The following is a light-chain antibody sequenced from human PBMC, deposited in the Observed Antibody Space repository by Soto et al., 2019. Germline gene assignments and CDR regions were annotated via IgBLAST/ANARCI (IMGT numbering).Light chain of an antibody. CDR3: LQHNTYPWT. J-gene: IGKJ1*01. V-gene: IGKV1-5*01. CDR1: QTVSSW. CDR2: HSS. Sequence: DIQMNQSPSTLSASVGDRITITCRASQTVSSWLAWYQQKPGKAPKLLIYHSSSLESGVPSRFSGSGSGTEFTLTVSSLQPDDFATYYCLQHNTYPWTFGQGTKVDIK.